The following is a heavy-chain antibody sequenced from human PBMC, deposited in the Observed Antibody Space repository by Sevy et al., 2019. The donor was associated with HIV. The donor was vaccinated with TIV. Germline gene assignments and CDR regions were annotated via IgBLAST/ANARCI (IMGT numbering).Heavy chain of an antibody. V-gene: IGHV3-33*01. D-gene: IGHD3-3*01. Sequence: GGSLRLSCAASGFTFSSYGMHWVRQAPGKGLEWVAVIWYDGSNKYYADSVKGRFTISRDNSKNTLYLQMNSLRAEDTAVYDCARALAPSQQFGVVIINYYYGMDVWGQGTTVTVSS. CDR3: ARALAPSQQFGVVIINYYYGMDV. J-gene: IGHJ6*02. CDR1: GFTFSSYG. CDR2: IWYDGSNK.